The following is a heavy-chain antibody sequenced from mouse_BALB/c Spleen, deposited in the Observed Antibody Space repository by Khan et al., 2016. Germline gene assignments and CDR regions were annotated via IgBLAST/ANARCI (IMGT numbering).Heavy chain of an antibody. D-gene: IGHD2-1*01. V-gene: IGHV2-4-1*01. CDR2: IWSGGNT. CDR1: GFSLTSYG. J-gene: IGHJ3*01. CDR3: ARRVGYYGNYVFAY. Sequence: QVQLKESGPGLVQPSQSLSITCTVSGFSLTSYGVHWVRQSPGKGLEWLGVIWSGGNTEYNAALISRLSISKENYKSQVFLKLNSLQADDKATYYCARRVGYYGNYVFAYWGQGTLVTVSA.